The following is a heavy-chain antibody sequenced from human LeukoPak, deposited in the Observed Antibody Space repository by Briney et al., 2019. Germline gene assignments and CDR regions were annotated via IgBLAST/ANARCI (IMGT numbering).Heavy chain of an antibody. CDR2: ISSSGSTI. CDR1: GFTFSDYY. D-gene: IGHD6-13*01. CDR3: AKVRGSSSWYDAFDI. Sequence: GGSLRLSCAASGFTFSDYYMSWIRQAPGKGLEWVSYISSSGSTIYYADSVKGRFTISRDNAKNSLYLHMNSLRAEDTAVYYCAKVRGSSSWYDAFDIWGQGTTVIVSS. J-gene: IGHJ3*02. V-gene: IGHV3-11*01.